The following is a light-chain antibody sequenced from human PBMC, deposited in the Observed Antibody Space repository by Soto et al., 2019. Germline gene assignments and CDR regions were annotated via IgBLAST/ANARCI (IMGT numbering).Light chain of an antibody. CDR2: GAS. Sequence: DLQMTQSPSSLSASVGDTVTITCRASQDIRNELAWYQQKPGKVPKLLIYGASTLQSGVPSRFSGSASGTDFTLTISSLQPDDVATYYCQKYDVAPLTFGGGTKVEIK. CDR3: QKYDVAPLT. V-gene: IGKV1-27*01. CDR1: QDIRNE. J-gene: IGKJ4*01.